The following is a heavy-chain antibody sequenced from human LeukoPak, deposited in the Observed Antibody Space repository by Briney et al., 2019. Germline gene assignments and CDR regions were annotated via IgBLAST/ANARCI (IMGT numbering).Heavy chain of an antibody. Sequence: SETLSLTCAVYGGSLSGYYWGWIRQPPGKGLEWIGSIYHSGSTYYNPSLKSRVTISVDTSKNQFSLKLSSVTAADTAVYYCARDVSPYGSGSYAFDTWGQGTMVTVSS. CDR2: IYHSGST. CDR1: GGSLSGYY. V-gene: IGHV4-38-2*02. J-gene: IGHJ3*02. D-gene: IGHD3-10*01. CDR3: ARDVSPYGSGSYAFDT.